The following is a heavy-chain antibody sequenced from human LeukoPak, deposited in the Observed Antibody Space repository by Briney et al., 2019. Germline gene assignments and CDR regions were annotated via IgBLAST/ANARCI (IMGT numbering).Heavy chain of an antibody. D-gene: IGHD3-3*01. V-gene: IGHV4-59*01. CDR1: GGSFSGYY. J-gene: IGHJ6*03. Sequence: SETLSLTCAVYGGSFSGYYWSWIRQPPGKGLEWIGYIYYSGSTNYNPSLKSRVTISVDTSKNQFSLKLSSVTAADTAVYYCARVGVTIFGVVKGYYYYYMDVWGKGTTVTVSS. CDR2: IYYSGST. CDR3: ARVGVTIFGVVKGYYYYYMDV.